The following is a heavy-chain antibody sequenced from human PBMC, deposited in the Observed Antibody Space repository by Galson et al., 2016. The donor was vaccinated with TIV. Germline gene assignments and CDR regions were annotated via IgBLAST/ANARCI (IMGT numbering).Heavy chain of an antibody. CDR2: ISSSGSTT. CDR3: ATDRNTAMDTYYYYYGVDV. D-gene: IGHD5-18*01. V-gene: IGHV3-23*05. CDR1: GFTFGSYA. J-gene: IGHJ6*02. Sequence: SLRLSCAGTGFTFGSYAMSWVRLAPGKGLEWVSSISSSGSTTYSADSVKGRFTISRDNSKKTLSLQVNSLGADDTAIYYCATDRNTAMDTYYYYYGVDVWAKGPRSPSP.